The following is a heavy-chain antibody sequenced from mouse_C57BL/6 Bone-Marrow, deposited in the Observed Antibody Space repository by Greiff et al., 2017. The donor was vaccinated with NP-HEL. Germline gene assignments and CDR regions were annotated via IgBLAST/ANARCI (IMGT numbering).Heavy chain of an antibody. CDR2: ISNGGGST. D-gene: IGHD1-1*01. V-gene: IGHV5-12*01. CDR1: GFTFSDYY. J-gene: IGHJ4*01. Sequence: DVKLVESGGGLVQPGGSLKLSCAASGFTFSDYYMYWVRQTPEKRLEWVAYISNGGGSTYYPDTVKGRFTISRDNAKNTLYLQMGRLKSEDTAMYYCARHGGLLRAMDYWGQGTSVTVSS. CDR3: ARHGGLLRAMDY.